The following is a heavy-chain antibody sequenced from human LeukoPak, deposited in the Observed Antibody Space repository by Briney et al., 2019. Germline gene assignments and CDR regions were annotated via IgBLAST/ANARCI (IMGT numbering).Heavy chain of an antibody. D-gene: IGHD2-2*01. CDR2: IYSGGST. V-gene: IGHV3-66*02. CDR3: ARRGGQLLSAYFDY. Sequence: GGSLRLSCAASGFTVSSNYMSWVRQAPGKGLEWVSVIYSGGSTYYADSVKGRFTISRDNSKNTLYLQMNSLRAEDTAVYYCARRGGQLLSAYFDYWGQGTLVTVSS. CDR1: GFTVSSNY. J-gene: IGHJ4*02.